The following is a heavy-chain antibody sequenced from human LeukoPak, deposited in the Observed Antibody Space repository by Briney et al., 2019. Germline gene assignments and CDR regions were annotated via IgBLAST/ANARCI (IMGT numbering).Heavy chain of an antibody. J-gene: IGHJ6*03. CDR1: GGSISSYY. CDR3: ARAGGRESNDYYYYYMDV. CDR2: IYYSGST. V-gene: IGHV4-59*01. D-gene: IGHD2-8*01. Sequence: SETLSLTCTVSGGSISSYYWSWIRQPPGKGLEWIGYIYYSGSTNYNPSLKSRVTISVDTSKNQFSLKLSSVTAADTAVYYCARAGGRESNDYYYYYMDVWGKGTTVTVSS.